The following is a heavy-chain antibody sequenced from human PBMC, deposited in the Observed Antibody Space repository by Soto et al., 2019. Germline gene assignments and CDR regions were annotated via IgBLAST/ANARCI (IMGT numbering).Heavy chain of an antibody. D-gene: IGHD6-19*01. CDR2: ISSSSSTI. CDR1: GFTFSSYS. V-gene: IGHV3-48*02. Sequence: PGGSLRLSCAASGFTFSSYSMNWVRQAPGKGLEWVSYISSSSSTIYYADSVKGRFTISRDNAKNSLYLQMNSLRDEDTAVYYCARDPESIAVAGTRDDWFDPWGQGTLVTVSS. CDR3: ARDPESIAVAGTRDDWFDP. J-gene: IGHJ5*02.